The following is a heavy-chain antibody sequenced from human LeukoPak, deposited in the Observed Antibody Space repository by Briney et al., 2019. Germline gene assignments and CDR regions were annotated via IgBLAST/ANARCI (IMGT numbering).Heavy chain of an antibody. J-gene: IGHJ3*02. V-gene: IGHV3-48*02. Sequence: PGGSLRLSCAASGFTFSSYSMNWARQAPGKGLEWVSYISSSSSTIYYADSVKGRFTISRDNAKNSLYLQMNSLRDEDTAVYYCARDGMVRGVIIWDAFDIWGQGTMVTVSS. CDR1: GFTFSSYS. D-gene: IGHD3-10*01. CDR3: ARDGMVRGVIIWDAFDI. CDR2: ISSSSSTI.